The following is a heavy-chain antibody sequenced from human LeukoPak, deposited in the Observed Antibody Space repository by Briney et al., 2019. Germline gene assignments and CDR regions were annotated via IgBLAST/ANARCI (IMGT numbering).Heavy chain of an antibody. Sequence: PSETPSLTCTVSGDSISSSNSYWAWIRQPPGKGLEWIESIYYSGSTYYNPSLKSRVTISVDTSKNQFSRKVSSVTAADTAVYYCARHWRSSTGNMKATIFDSWGQGTLVIVSS. D-gene: IGHD2-2*01. CDR3: ARHWRSSTGNMKATIFDS. CDR2: IYYSGST. J-gene: IGHJ4*02. V-gene: IGHV4-39*01. CDR1: GDSISSSNSY.